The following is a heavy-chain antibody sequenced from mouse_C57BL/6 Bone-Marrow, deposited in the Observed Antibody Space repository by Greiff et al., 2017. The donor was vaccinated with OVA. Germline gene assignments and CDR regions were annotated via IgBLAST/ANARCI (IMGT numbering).Heavy chain of an antibody. V-gene: IGHV2-2*01. CDR2: IWSGGST. CDR1: GFSLTSYG. Sequence: VQLQQSGPGLVQPSQSLSITCTVSGFSLTSYGVHWVRQSPGKGLEWLGVIWSGGSTDYNAAFISRLSISKDKSKSQVFFKMNSLQADDTAIYYCAISNWEGCAYWGQGTLVTVSA. J-gene: IGHJ3*01. D-gene: IGHD4-1*01. CDR3: AISNWEGCAY.